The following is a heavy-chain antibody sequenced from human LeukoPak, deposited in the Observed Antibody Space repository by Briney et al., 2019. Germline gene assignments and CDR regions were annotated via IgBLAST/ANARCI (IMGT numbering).Heavy chain of an antibody. CDR1: GFTFSSYA. CDR2: ISGSGGST. D-gene: IGHD2-8*01. V-gene: IGHV3-23*01. J-gene: IGHJ4*02. CDR3: AKDRGYCTNGVCPLFDY. Sequence: GGSLRLSCAASGFTFSSYAMSWVRQAPRKGVEWVSAISGSGGSTYYADSVKGRFTISRDNSKNTLYLQMNSLRAEDTAVYYCAKDRGYCTNGVCPLFDYWGQGTLVTVSS.